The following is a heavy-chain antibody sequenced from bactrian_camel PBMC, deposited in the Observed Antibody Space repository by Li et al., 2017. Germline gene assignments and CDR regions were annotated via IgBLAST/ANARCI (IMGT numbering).Heavy chain of an antibody. CDR2: ISSDGRNV. CDR1: GFLFSTEG. CDR3: AADELVTRLKGLQTCDPNHYDYPD. J-gene: IGHJ4*01. Sequence: HVQLVESGGGLVQSGGSLSLSCAASGFLFSTEGMSWVRQAPGKELEWVSGISSDGRNVHYGDFVKGRFSISQDNARDTWYLQMNSLKPEDSAMYYCAADELVTRLKGLQTCDPNHYDYPDWGQGTQVTVS. D-gene: IGHD4*01. V-gene: IGHV3S6*01.